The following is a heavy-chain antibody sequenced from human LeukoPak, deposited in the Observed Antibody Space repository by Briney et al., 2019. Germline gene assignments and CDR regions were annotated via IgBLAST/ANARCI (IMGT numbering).Heavy chain of an antibody. CDR1: GFTFSSYA. CDR2: ISYDGSNK. D-gene: IGHD2-2*01. V-gene: IGHV3-30*04. CDR3: AREADIVVVPAHFDY. Sequence: PGGSLRLSCAASGFTFSSYAMHWVREAPRKGLEWVAVISYDGSNKYYADSVKGRFTISRDNSKNTLYLQMNSLRAEDTAVYYCAREADIVVVPAHFDYWGQGTLVTVSS. J-gene: IGHJ4*02.